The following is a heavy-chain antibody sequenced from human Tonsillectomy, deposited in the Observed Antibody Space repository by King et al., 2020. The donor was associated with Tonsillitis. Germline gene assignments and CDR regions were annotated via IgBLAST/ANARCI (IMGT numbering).Heavy chain of an antibody. Sequence: QLVQSGAEVKKPGSSVKVSCKASGGTFSSYAISWVRQAPGQGLEWMGGIIPLFGITNYAQKFQGRVTITADESTSTAYMELSSLSSEDTAVYYCARDRLVSEYRYYMDVWGKGTTVTVSS. V-gene: IGHV1-69*12. CDR1: GGTFSSYA. J-gene: IGHJ6*03. CDR3: ARDRLVSEYRYYMDV. D-gene: IGHD2-2*01. CDR2: IIPLFGIT.